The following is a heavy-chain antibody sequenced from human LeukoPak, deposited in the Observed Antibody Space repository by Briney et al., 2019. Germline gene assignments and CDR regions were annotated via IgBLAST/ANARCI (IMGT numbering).Heavy chain of an antibody. J-gene: IGHJ6*03. V-gene: IGHV4-39*07. Sequence: SETLSLTYTVSGGSISSSSYYWGWIRQPPGKGLEWIGSIYYSGSTYYNPSLKSRVTISADTSKNQFSLKLSSVTAADTAVYYCARYYYYYMDVWGKGTTVTISS. CDR2: IYYSGST. CDR1: GGSISSSSYY. CDR3: ARYYYYYMDV.